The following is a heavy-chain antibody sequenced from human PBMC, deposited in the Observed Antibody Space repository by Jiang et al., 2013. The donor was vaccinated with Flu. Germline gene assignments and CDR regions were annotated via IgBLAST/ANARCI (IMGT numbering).Heavy chain of an antibody. V-gene: IGHV4-39*01. CDR1: GGSISSSSYY. CDR3: ARRQRDLYYFDY. D-gene: IGHD6-25*01. CDR2: IYYSGST. J-gene: IGHJ4*02. Sequence: GLVKPSETLSLTCTVSGGSISSSSYYWGWIRQPPGKGLEWIGSIYYSGSTYYNPSLKSRVTISVDTSKNQFSLKLSSVTAADTAVYYCARRQRDLYYFDYWGQGTLVTVSS.